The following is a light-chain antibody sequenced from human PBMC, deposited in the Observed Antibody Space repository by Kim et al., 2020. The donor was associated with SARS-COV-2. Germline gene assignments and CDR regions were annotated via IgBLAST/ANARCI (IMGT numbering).Light chain of an antibody. J-gene: IGKJ4*01. Sequence: DIVMTQSPATLSVSPGERVTLSCRASQSVSTKLAWYQHKPGQAPRLLIHGASSRATGVPARFTGSGSGTEFTLTISTLQSEDFVLYYCQQYDKWPLTFGGGTKLEI. CDR1: QSVSTK. V-gene: IGKV3-15*01. CDR3: QQYDKWPLT. CDR2: GAS.